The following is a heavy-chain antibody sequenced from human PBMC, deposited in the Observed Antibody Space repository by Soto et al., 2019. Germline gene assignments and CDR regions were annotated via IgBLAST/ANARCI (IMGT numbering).Heavy chain of an antibody. Sequence: GGSLRLSCAASGFTFSSYAMSWVRQAPGKGLEWVAAISGSGGSTYYADSVKGRFTISRDNSKNTLYLQMNSLRAEDTAVYYCAKAGSSSWYFARCWFDPWGQGTLVTVSS. D-gene: IGHD6-13*01. CDR2: ISGSGGST. CDR3: AKAGSSSWYFARCWFDP. CDR1: GFTFSSYA. J-gene: IGHJ5*02. V-gene: IGHV3-23*01.